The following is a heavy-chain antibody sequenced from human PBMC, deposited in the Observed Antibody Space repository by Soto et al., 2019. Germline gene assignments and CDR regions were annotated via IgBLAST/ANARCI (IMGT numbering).Heavy chain of an antibody. J-gene: IGHJ4*02. CDR3: ARDPGYYYDSSGYSEYYFDY. CDR1: GFTFSSYA. D-gene: IGHD3-22*01. V-gene: IGHV3-30-3*01. Sequence: GGSLRLSCAASGFTFSSYAMHWVRQAPGKGLEWVAVISYDGSNKYYADSVKGRFTISRDNSKNTLYLQMNSLRAEDTAVYYCARDPGYYYDSSGYSEYYFDYWGQGTLVTVSS. CDR2: ISYDGSNK.